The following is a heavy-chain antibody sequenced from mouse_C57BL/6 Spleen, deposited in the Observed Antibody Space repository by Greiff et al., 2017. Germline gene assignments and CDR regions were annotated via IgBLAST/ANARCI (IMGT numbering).Heavy chain of an antibody. Sequence: EVMLVESGGGLVKPGGSLKLSCAASGFTFSDYGMHWVRQAPEKGLEWVAYISSGSSTIYYADTVKGRFTISGDNAKNTLFLQMTSLRSEDTAMYYCAKPITTVVADWYFDVWGTGTTVTVSS. D-gene: IGHD1-1*01. J-gene: IGHJ1*03. CDR1: GFTFSDYG. CDR2: ISSGSSTI. V-gene: IGHV5-17*01. CDR3: AKPITTVVADWYFDV.